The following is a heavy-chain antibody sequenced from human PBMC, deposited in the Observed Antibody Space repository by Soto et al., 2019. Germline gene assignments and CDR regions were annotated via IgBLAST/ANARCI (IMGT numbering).Heavy chain of an antibody. CDR3: ASPGIAAAGPLYGMDV. V-gene: IGHV1-69*02. CDR2: IIPILGIA. Sequence: GASVKVSCKASGGTFSSYTISWVRQAPGQGLEWMGRIIPILGIANYAQKFQGRVTITADESTSTAYMELSSLRSEDTAVYYCASPGIAAAGPLYGMDVWGQGTTVTVSS. CDR1: GGTFSSYT. D-gene: IGHD6-13*01. J-gene: IGHJ6*02.